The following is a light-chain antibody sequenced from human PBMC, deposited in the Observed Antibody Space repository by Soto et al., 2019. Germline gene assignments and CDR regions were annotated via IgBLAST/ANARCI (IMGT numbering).Light chain of an antibody. CDR3: SSYTSSSTRV. J-gene: IGLJ3*02. V-gene: IGLV2-14*01. CDR1: SSDVGGYNY. Sequence: QSALTQPASVSGSPGQSITISCTGTSSDVGGYNYVSWYQQHPGKAPKLMIYEVSNRPSGVSNRFSGSKSGNTASLTISGLQADDEADYYCSSYTSSSTRVFGGETKLTVL. CDR2: EVS.